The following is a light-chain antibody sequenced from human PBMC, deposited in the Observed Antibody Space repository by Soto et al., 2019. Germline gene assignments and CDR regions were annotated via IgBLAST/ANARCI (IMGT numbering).Light chain of an antibody. V-gene: IGKV3-20*01. J-gene: IGKJ1*01. CDR1: QTISRYY. Sequence: TQSPGDLSSSTGERATVSCRASQTISRYYLVCYQKKPGHAPRPLIDGACSRATVIPDWFSGGWSGTDFTLTISMLDAEDVADYCCQHYGCSRTFGQGTKVDIK. CDR2: GAC. CDR3: QHYGCSRT.